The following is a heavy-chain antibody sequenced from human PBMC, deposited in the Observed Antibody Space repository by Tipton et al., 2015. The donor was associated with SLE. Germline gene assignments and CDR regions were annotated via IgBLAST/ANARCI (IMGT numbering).Heavy chain of an antibody. D-gene: IGHD2-15*01. Sequence: SLRLSCTASGFSFGNYVMIWVRQAPGKGLEWLGFIRSNTYGGTTESAASVKGRFTITRDDSKAIAYLQMNSLKIEDTAVYYCTRGYCRGRSCYEDAHDIWGQGTMVTVSS. CDR3: TRGYCRGRSCYEDAHDI. V-gene: IGHV3-49*04. CDR2: IRSNTYGGTT. CDR1: GFSFGNYV. J-gene: IGHJ3*02.